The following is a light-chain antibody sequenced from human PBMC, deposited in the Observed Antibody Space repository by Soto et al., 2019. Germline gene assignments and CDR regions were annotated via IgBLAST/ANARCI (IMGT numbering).Light chain of an antibody. CDR3: QQYNSYRT. J-gene: IGKJ1*01. Sequence: DLQMTQSPSTLSASVGDRVTITCRASQSISSWLAWYQQKPGKAPKLLIYKASSLESGVPSRFSGSGSGTEFTLNISSLQPDDFATYYCQQYNSYRTFGQGTKVEIK. CDR2: KAS. CDR1: QSISSW. V-gene: IGKV1-5*03.